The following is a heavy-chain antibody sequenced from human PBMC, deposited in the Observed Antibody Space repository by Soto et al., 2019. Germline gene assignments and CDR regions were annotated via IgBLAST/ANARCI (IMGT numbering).Heavy chain of an antibody. J-gene: IGHJ4*02. D-gene: IGHD2-21*02. CDR3: ARGAPLYCGGDCYSHLDY. V-gene: IGHV1-69*01. Sequence: QVQLVQSGAEVKKPGSSVKVSCKASGGTFSSYAISWVRQAHGQGLEWMGGIIPIFGTANYAQKFQGRVTITADESTSTAYMELSSLRSEDTAVYYCARGAPLYCGGDCYSHLDYWGQGTLVTVSS. CDR1: GGTFSSYA. CDR2: IIPIFGTA.